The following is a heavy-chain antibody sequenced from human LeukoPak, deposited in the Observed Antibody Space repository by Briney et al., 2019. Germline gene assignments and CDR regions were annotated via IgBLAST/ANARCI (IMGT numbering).Heavy chain of an antibody. D-gene: IGHD6-13*01. CDR2: IWYDGSNK. Sequence: GRSLRLSCAASGFTFSSYGMHCVRQAPGKGLEGVAVIWYDGSNKYYADSVKGRFTIYRDNSKNTLYLQMNSLRAEDTAVYYCARDGEQQLARTGYFDYWGQGTLVTVSS. CDR3: ARDGEQQLARTGYFDY. CDR1: GFTFSSYG. J-gene: IGHJ4*02. V-gene: IGHV3-33*01.